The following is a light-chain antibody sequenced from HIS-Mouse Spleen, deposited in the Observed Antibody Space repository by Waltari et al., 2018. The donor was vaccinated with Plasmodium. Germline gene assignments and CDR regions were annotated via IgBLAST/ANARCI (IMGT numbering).Light chain of an antibody. CDR2: DAS. CDR1: QDISNY. CDR3: QQYDNLPPLVT. V-gene: IGKV1-33*01. J-gene: IGKJ3*01. Sequence: DIQMTQSPYSLSASVGDRVTITCPASQDISNYLNWYQQKPGKAPKLLIYDASNLETMVPSRFSGSGSGTDFTFTISSLQPEDIATYYCQQYDNLPPLVTFGPGTKVDIK.